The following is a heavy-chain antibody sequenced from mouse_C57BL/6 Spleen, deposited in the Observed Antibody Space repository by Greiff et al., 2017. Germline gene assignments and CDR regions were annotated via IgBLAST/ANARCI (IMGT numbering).Heavy chain of an antibody. Sequence: QVQLQQSGAELVRPGTSVKVSCKASGYAFTNYLIEWVKQRPGQGLEWIGVINPGSGGTNYNEKFKGKATLTADKSSSTAYMQLSSLTSEDAAVYFCARGAITTGGAMDYWGQGTSVTVSS. CDR1: GYAFTNYL. CDR2: INPGSGGT. CDR3: ARGAITTGGAMDY. J-gene: IGHJ4*01. D-gene: IGHD1-1*01. V-gene: IGHV1-54*01.